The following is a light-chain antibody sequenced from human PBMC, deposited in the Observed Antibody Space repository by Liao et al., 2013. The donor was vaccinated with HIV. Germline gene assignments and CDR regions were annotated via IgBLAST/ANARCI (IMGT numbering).Light chain of an antibody. CDR1: KLGDKY. J-gene: IGLJ2*01. CDR2: QDT. Sequence: SYELTQSPSVSVSPGQTASITCSGDKLGDKYACWYQQKPGQSPVLVIFQDTKRPSGIPERFSGSSSGTTVTLTISGVQAEDEADYYCQSADSSGTYPHVVFGGGTKLTVL. V-gene: IGLV3-25*03. CDR3: QSADSSGTYPHVV.